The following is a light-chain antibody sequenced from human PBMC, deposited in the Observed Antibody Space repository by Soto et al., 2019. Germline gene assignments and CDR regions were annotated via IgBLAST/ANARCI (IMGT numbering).Light chain of an antibody. J-gene: IGKJ1*01. V-gene: IGKV3-20*01. Sequence: EIVLTQFPGTLSLSPGERATLSCRASQSVSSNYLAWYQQKPGQAPRLLIYGTSSSATGIPDRFSGSGSGTDFTLTISRLEPEDFAVFYCHQYGSSPRTFGQGTKVEIK. CDR2: GTS. CDR1: QSVSSNY. CDR3: HQYGSSPRT.